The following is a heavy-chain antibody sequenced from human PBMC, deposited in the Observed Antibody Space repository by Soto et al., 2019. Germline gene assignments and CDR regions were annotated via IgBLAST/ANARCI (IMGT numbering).Heavy chain of an antibody. D-gene: IGHD2-2*01. J-gene: IGHJ4*02. V-gene: IGHV1-3*01. Sequence: ASVKVSCKASGYTFTSYAMHWVLQAPGQRLEWMGWINAGNGNTKYSQKFQGRVTITRDTSASTAYMELSSLRSEDTAVYYCARDRRGYCSSTSCYDLVSWGQGTLVTVSS. CDR1: GYTFTSYA. CDR3: ARDRRGYCSSTSCYDLVS. CDR2: INAGNGNT.